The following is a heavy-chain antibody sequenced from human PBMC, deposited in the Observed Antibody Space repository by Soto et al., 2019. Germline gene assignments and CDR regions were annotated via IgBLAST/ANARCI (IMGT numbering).Heavy chain of an antibody. CDR2: ISNDGKNE. D-gene: IGHD2-8*02. CDR1: GFYFTVFG. CDR3: AKTITTSGDSTGRGGVIDN. V-gene: IGHV3-30*18. Sequence: QVQLVESGGGVVQPGRSLRLSCEASGFYFTVFGMHWVRQAPGKGLEWVGVISNDGKNEYYADSVRGRFTVSRDNYKNLLFLQMNSLRVEDTAVYFCAKTITTSGDSTGRGGVIDNWGPGTQVIVSS. J-gene: IGHJ4*02.